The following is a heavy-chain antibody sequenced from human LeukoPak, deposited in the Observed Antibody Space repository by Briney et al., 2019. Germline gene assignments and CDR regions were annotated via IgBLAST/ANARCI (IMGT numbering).Heavy chain of an antibody. D-gene: IGHD1-26*01. V-gene: IGHV3-30*04. CDR2: ISYDGSNK. Sequence: GGSLRLSCAASGFTFSSYAMHWVRQAPGKGLEWVAVISYDGSNKYYADSVKGRFTISRDNSKNTLYLQMNSLRAEDTAVYYCARARKYSGSYFINPWGQGTLVTVSS. CDR3: ARARKYSGSYFINP. J-gene: IGHJ5*02. CDR1: GFTFSSYA.